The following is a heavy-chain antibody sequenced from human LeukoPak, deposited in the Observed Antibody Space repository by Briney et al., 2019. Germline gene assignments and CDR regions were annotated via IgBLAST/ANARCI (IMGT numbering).Heavy chain of an antibody. CDR1: GYTFTSYD. V-gene: IGHV1-8*01. CDR2: MNPNSGNT. J-gene: IGHJ3*02. CDR3: ARNDYGGHDAFDI. Sequence: GASVKVSCKASGYTFTSYDINWVRQAAGHGLEWVGWMNPNSGNTGYTPEFQGRVTMTRSTSINTAYMELSSLRSEDTAIYYCARNDYGGHDAFDIWGQGTMVIVSS. D-gene: IGHD4-17*01.